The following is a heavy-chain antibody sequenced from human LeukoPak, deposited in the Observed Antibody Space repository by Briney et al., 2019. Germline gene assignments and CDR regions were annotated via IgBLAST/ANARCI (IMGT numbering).Heavy chain of an antibody. D-gene: IGHD2/OR15-2a*01. J-gene: IGHJ4*02. CDR1: GGSIRSGNYY. CDR3: ARTYCDSITCYRFDN. V-gene: IGHV4-61*02. Sequence: PSQTLSLTCTVSGGSIRSGNYYWNWIRQPAGKGLEWIGRIHTSGSTDYNPSLKSRVTISLDTSENQFSLELKSVTAADAAVYYCARTYCDSITCYRFDNWGQGILITVSS. CDR2: IHTSGST.